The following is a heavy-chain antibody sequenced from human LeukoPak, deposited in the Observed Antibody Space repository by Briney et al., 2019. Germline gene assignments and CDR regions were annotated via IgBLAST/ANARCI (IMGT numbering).Heavy chain of an antibody. V-gene: IGHV3-74*01. Sequence: GGSLRLSCAASGFTFSGYWMHWVRQAPGKGLAWVSVIRSDGSITTYADSVKGRFTISRDNSKNSLYLQMNSLRTEDTALYYCAKESGIYYYYGMDVWGQGTTVTVSS. CDR3: AKESGIYYYYGMDV. J-gene: IGHJ6*02. CDR2: IRSDGSIT. D-gene: IGHD1-14*01. CDR1: GFTFSGYW.